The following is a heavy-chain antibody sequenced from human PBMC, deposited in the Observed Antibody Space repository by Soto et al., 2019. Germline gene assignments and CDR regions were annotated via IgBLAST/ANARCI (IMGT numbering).Heavy chain of an antibody. CDR3: ATDSGSYSGYSYYAMDV. J-gene: IGHJ6*02. CDR2: ISSSGSSI. Sequence: TXGSLRLSCAASGLAFSGYEMNWVRQAPGKGLEWVSYISSSGSSISYADSVKGRFTITRDNAKNSLYLQMNSLRAEDTAVYYCATDSGSYSGYSYYAMDVWGQGTTVTVSS. D-gene: IGHD1-26*01. V-gene: IGHV3-48*03. CDR1: GLAFSGYE.